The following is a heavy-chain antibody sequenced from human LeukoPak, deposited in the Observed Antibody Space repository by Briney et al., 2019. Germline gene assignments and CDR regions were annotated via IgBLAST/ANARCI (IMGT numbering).Heavy chain of an antibody. V-gene: IGHV4-39*01. J-gene: IGHJ4*02. Sequence: SETLSLTCSVFGVSIIRSHFYWGWIRQPPGKGLEWIGNIYSSGSTTYNPSLKSRVTISVDTSKNQFSLKLSSVAAADTALYFCARHPLLPYSSGYYDYCGQGTLVTVSS. CDR1: GVSIIRSHFY. D-gene: IGHD6-19*01. CDR2: IYSSGST. CDR3: ARHPLLPYSSGYYDY.